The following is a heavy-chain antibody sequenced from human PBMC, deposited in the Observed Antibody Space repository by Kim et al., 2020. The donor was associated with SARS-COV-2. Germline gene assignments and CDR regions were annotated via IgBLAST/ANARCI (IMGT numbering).Heavy chain of an antibody. CDR3: ARDPEYYDFWSGYSAPYYYYYYYMDG. J-gene: IGHJ6*03. CDR1: GFTFSSYA. CDR2: ISYDGSNK. V-gene: IGHV3-30*04. Sequence: GGSLRLSCAASGFTFSSYAMHWVRQAPGKGLEWVAVISYDGSNKYYADSVKGRFTISRDNSKNTLYLQMNSLRAEDTAVYYCARDPEYYDFWSGYSAPYYYYYYYMDGWGKGTTVTVSS. D-gene: IGHD3-3*01.